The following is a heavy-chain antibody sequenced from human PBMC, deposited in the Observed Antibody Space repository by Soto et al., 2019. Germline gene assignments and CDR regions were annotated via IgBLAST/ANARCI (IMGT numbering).Heavy chain of an antibody. D-gene: IGHD6-13*01. V-gene: IGHV1-18*01. CDR2: ISAYNGNT. Sequence: QVQLVQSGAEVKKPGASVKVSCKAYGYTFTSYGISWGRQAPGQGLERMGWISAYNGNTNYAQKLQDRVTMTTDTTTSTAYMELRSLSSDDTAVYYGARESSSSCHDYGGQGTLVTVSS. J-gene: IGHJ4*02. CDR3: ARESSSSCHDY. CDR1: GYTFTSYG.